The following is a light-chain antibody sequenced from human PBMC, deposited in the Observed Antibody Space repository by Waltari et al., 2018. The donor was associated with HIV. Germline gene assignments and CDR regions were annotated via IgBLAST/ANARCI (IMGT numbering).Light chain of an antibody. CDR3: QQYDSGPRVIT. V-gene: IGKV3-15*01. Sequence: EIVMTQSPPTLSVTPGQRVTLSCRASQSISAKVAWYQQRPRLTPRLLIYEAATRPTGIPARFSGSGSGTEFTLTSSSLQSEDFATYFCQQYDSGPRVITFGQGTMLEIK. CDR2: EAA. J-gene: IGKJ2*01. CDR1: QSISAK.